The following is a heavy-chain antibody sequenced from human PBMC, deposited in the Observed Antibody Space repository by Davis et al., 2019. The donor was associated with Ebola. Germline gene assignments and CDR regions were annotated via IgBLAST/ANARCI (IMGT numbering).Heavy chain of an antibody. J-gene: IGHJ6*02. CDR1: GFTFSRYG. D-gene: IGHD6-19*01. Sequence: PGGSLRLSCAASGFTFSRYGMHWVRQAPGKGLEWMALIWHDGSNTYYADSVKGRFTISRDNSKNTLYLQMNSLRAEDTAVYYCAKDGQWLVRRGMDVWGQGTTVTVSS. CDR3: AKDGQWLVRRGMDV. CDR2: IWHDGSNT. V-gene: IGHV3-30*02.